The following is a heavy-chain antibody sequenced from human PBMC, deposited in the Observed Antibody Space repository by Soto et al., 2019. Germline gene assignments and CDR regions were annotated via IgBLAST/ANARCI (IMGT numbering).Heavy chain of an antibody. CDR2: ISTYSGDT. CDR1: GYTFFTYD. V-gene: IGHV1-18*01. CDR3: ARHHGPTTSENWFDP. Sequence: GASVKVSGKASGYTFFTYDISWVRQAPGQGLKWMGWISTYSGDTKYAQKFQGRVTMTTDTSTTTAYLELRSLRSDDTAVYYCARHHGPTTSENWFDPWGQGTLVTVSS. J-gene: IGHJ5*02. D-gene: IGHD5-12*01.